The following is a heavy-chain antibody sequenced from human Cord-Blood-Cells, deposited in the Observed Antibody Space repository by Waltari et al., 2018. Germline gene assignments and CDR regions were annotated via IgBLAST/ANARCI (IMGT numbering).Heavy chain of an antibody. Sequence: EVQLVESGGGLVQPGGSLKLSCAASGFTFSGSAMHWVRQASGEGLEWVGRIRSKANSYATAYAASVKGRFTISRDDSKNTAYLQMNSLKTEDTAVYYCTRGNDYGDYWGQGTLVTVSS. CDR1: GFTFSGSA. J-gene: IGHJ4*02. CDR2: IRSKANSYAT. CDR3: TRGNDYGDY. D-gene: IGHD2-8*01. V-gene: IGHV3-73*01.